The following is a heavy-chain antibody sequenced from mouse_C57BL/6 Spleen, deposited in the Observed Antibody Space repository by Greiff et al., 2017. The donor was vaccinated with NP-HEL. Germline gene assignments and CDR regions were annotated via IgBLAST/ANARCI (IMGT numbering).Heavy chain of an antibody. CDR2: IHPNSGST. CDR1: GYTFTSYW. V-gene: IGHV1-64*01. D-gene: IGHD1-1*01. CDR3: ARWDYYVSGFAY. J-gene: IGHJ3*01. Sequence: QVQLQQPGAELVKPGASVKLSCKASGYTFTSYWMHWVKQRPGQGLEWIGMIHPNSGSTNYNEKFKSKATLTVDKSSSTAYMQLSSLTSEDSAVYYCARWDYYVSGFAYWGEGTLVTVSA.